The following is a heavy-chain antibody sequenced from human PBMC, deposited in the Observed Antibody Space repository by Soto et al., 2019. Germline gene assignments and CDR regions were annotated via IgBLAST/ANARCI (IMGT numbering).Heavy chain of an antibody. V-gene: IGHV2-70*13. D-gene: IGHD1-26*01. Sequence: SGPTLVNPTQTLTLTCTFSGFSLSTSGMCVSWIRQPPGKALEWLALIAWDDDKYYSSSLKTRLTISKDTSKNQVVLTMTNMDPVDTATYYCARSRETSTTYYYYGMDVCGQGTTVTV. CDR2: IAWDDDK. J-gene: IGHJ6*02. CDR3: ARSRETSTTYYYYGMDV. CDR1: GFSLSTSGMC.